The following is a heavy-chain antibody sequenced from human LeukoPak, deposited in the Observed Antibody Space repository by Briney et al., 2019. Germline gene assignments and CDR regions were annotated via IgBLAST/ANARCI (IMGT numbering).Heavy chain of an antibody. Sequence: SQSLSLTCPVAGGSISRGRYDWRWLRQPAGKGPEWIGRINTSGGTNYNPSLKSRVTISVDTSKNQFSLRLSSVTAADTAVYYCARGAYGSGSAYNWFDPWGQGTLVTVSS. J-gene: IGHJ5*02. CDR3: ARGAYGSGSAYNWFDP. D-gene: IGHD3-10*01. V-gene: IGHV4-61*02. CDR2: INTSGGT. CDR1: GGSISRGRYD.